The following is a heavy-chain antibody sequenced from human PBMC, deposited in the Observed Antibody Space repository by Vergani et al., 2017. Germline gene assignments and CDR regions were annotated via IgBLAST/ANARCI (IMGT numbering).Heavy chain of an antibody. CDR1: GGTFRSYT. D-gene: IGHD4-17*01. V-gene: IGHV1-69*08. J-gene: IGHJ6*04. CDR3: ARDSRDGDPPLYYYYYGMDV. Sequence: QVQLVQSGAEVKKPGSSVKVSCKASGGTFRSYTISWVRQAPGQGLEWMGRIIPILGIANYAQKFQGRVTITADKSTSTAYMELSSLRSEDTAVYYCARDSRDGDPPLYYYYYGMDVWSEGTTVTVSS. CDR2: IIPILGIA.